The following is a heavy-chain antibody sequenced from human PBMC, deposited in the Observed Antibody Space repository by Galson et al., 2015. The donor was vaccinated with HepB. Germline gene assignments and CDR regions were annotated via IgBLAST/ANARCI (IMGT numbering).Heavy chain of an antibody. D-gene: IGHD6-13*01. CDR1: GFSFSTYV. Sequence: SLRLSCAASGFSFSTYVIHWVRQAPGKGLEWVAFTRYDGSNKYYADSVKGRFTISRDNSKNTLYLQMNSLRAEDTAVYYCAKVPSQRVIAAAPVDYWGQGTLVTVSS. CDR2: TRYDGSNK. CDR3: AKVPSQRVIAAAPVDY. V-gene: IGHV3-30*02. J-gene: IGHJ4*02.